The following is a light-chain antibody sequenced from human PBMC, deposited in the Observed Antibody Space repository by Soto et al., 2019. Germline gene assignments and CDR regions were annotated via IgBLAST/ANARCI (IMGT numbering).Light chain of an antibody. CDR2: GVT. V-gene: IGLV2-14*03. J-gene: IGLJ3*02. CDR1: SSDVGGYNY. Sequence: QSALTQPASVSGSPGQSITISCTGTSSDVGGYNYVSWYQQHPGKAPKLMIYGVTNRPSGVSNRFSGSKSGNTASLTISGLQAEDEADYYCTSYTTSSTTVFGGGTKLTVL. CDR3: TSYTTSSTTV.